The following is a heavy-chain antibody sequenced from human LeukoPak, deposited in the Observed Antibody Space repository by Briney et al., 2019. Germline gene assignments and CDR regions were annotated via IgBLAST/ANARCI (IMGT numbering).Heavy chain of an antibody. V-gene: IGHV3-48*03. J-gene: IGHJ6*03. CDR2: ISSSGSTI. CDR1: GFTFSSYE. CDR3: VVVSSYMDV. D-gene: IGHD2-15*01. Sequence: GGSLRLSCAASGFTFSSYEMNWVRQAPGKGLEWVSYISSSGSTIYYADSVKGRFTISRDNAKNSLYLQMNSLRAEDTAVYRVVVVSSYMDVWGEGTTVTVSS.